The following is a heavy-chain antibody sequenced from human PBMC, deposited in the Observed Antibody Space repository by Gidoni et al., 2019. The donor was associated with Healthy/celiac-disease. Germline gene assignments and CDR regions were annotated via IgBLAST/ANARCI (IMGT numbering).Heavy chain of an antibody. CDR2: IYTSGGT. CDR1: GGSISSYY. Sequence: QVQLQESGPGLATPPVTLSLTCTVSGGSISSYYWSWSRQPAGKGLEWMGRIYTSGGTDYNPSRKSRVTMSVDTSKNQFSLKLSSVTASDTAVYYCARELGVREEYFQHWGQGTLVTVSS. CDR3: ARELGVREEYFQH. J-gene: IGHJ1*01. D-gene: IGHD3-16*01. V-gene: IGHV4-4*07.